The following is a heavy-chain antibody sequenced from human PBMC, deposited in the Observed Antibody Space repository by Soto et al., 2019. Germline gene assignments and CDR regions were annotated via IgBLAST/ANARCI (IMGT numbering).Heavy chain of an antibody. CDR1: GGSISSSNW. CDR2: IYHSGST. V-gene: IGHV4-4*02. Sequence: KPSETLSLTCAVSGGSISSSNWWSWVRQPPGKGLEWIGEIYHSGSTNYNPSLKSRVTISVDKSKNQFSLKLSSVTAADTAVYYCARGAYDYVWGSYRPGEFDYWGQGTLVTVSS. D-gene: IGHD3-16*02. CDR3: ARGAYDYVWGSYRPGEFDY. J-gene: IGHJ4*02.